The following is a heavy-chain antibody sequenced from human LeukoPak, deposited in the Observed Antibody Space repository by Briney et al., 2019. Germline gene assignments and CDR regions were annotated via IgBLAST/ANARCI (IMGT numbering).Heavy chain of an antibody. J-gene: IGHJ4*02. CDR1: GYTFTSYG. V-gene: IGHV1-18*04. CDR3: ARDRGYSSGWYYFDY. CDR2: ISAYNGNT. D-gene: IGHD6-19*01. Sequence: ASVKVSCKASGYTFTSYGICWVRQAPGQGLEWMGWISAYNGNTNYAQKLQGRVTMTTDTSTSTAYMELRSLRSDDTAVYYCARDRGYSSGWYYFDYWGQGTLVTVSS.